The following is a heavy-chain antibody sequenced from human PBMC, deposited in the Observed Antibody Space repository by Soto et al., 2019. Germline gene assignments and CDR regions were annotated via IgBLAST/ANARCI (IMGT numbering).Heavy chain of an antibody. V-gene: IGHV3-23*01. CDR3: ATRRALFRGLEKTHPQRKYYYYYYYMDV. CDR1: GFTFSSYA. D-gene: IGHD1-26*01. CDR2: ISGSGGST. Sequence: GGSLRLSCAASGFTFSSYAMSWVRQAPGKGLEWVSAISGSGGSTYYADSVKGRFTISRDNSKNTLYLQMNSLRAEDTAVYYCATRRALFRGLEKTHPQRKYYYYYYYMDVWGKGTTVTVSS. J-gene: IGHJ6*03.